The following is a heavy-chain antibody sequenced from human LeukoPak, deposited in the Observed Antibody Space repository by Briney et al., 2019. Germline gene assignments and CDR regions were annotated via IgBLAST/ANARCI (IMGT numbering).Heavy chain of an antibody. Sequence: PGGSLRLSCAASGFTFSSYWMSWVRQAPGKGLEWVANIKQDGSEKYYVDSVKGRFTISRDNAKNSLYLQMNSLRAEDTAVYYCASFRRGYLFGAFDIWGQGTMVTVSS. CDR3: ASFRRGYLFGAFDI. CDR1: GFTFSSYW. J-gene: IGHJ3*02. V-gene: IGHV3-7*01. CDR2: IKQDGSEK. D-gene: IGHD3-16*01.